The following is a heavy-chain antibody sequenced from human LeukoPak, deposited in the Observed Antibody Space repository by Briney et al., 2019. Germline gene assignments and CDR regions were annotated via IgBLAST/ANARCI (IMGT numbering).Heavy chain of an antibody. CDR3: AIYDGWLSHYFDY. CDR1: GYTFTSYA. D-gene: IGHD3-22*01. J-gene: IGHJ4*02. Sequence: GASVKVSCKASGYTFTSYAMHWVRQAPGQRLEWMGWINAGNGNTKYSQKFQGRVTITRDTSASTAYMELSSLRSGDTAVYYCAIYDGWLSHYFDYWGQGTLVTVSS. CDR2: INAGNGNT. V-gene: IGHV1-3*01.